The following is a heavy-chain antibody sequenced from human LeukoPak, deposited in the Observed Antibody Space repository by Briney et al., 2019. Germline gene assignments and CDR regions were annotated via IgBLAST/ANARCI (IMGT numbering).Heavy chain of an antibody. J-gene: IGHJ4*02. D-gene: IGHD5-24*01. Sequence: PGGSLRLSCAASGFTFSSYSMNWVRQAPGKGLEWVSSISSSSSYIYYADSVKGRFTISRDNSKNTLYLQMNSLRAEDTAIYYCTRVGYIDEGIDYWGQGTLVTVSS. CDR2: ISSSSSYI. V-gene: IGHV3-21*01. CDR1: GFTFSSYS. CDR3: TRVGYIDEGIDY.